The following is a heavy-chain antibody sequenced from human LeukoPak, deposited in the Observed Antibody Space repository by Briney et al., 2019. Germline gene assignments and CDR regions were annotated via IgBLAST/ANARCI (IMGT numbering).Heavy chain of an antibody. CDR3: ARGGFDSSSLNWFDP. V-gene: IGHV3-11*04. J-gene: IGHJ5*02. CDR2: ISSSGSTI. CDR1: GFTFSDYY. D-gene: IGHD6-6*01. Sequence: PGGSLRLSCAASGFTFSDYYMSWIRQAPGKGLEWVSYISSSGSTIYYADSVKGRFTISRDNAKNSLYLQMNSLRAEDTAVNYCARGGFDSSSLNWFDPWGQGTLVTVSS.